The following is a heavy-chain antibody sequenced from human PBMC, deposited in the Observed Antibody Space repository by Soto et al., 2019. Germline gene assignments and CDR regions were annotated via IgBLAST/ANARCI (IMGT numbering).Heavy chain of an antibody. CDR3: ARGVAPMVYAIRGAWLDP. Sequence: LSLTCTVSGGSISSGDYYWSWIRQHPGKGLEWIGYIYYSGSTYYNPSLKSRVTISVDTSKNQFSLKLSSVTAADTAVYYCARGVAPMVYAIRGAWLDPWGQGTLVTVSS. J-gene: IGHJ5*02. D-gene: IGHD2-8*01. CDR1: GGSISSGDYY. CDR2: IYYSGST. V-gene: IGHV4-31*03.